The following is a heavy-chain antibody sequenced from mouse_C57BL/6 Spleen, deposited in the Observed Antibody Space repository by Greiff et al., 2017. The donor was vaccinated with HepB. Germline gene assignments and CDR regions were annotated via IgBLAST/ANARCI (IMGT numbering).Heavy chain of an antibody. J-gene: IGHJ2*01. Sequence: VQLQQSGPGLVKPSQSLSLTCSVTGYSITSGYYWNWIRQFPGNKLEWMGYISYDGSNNYNPSLKNRISITRDTSKNQFFLKLNSVTTEDTATYYCARDVYSNLDYWGQGTTLTVSS. D-gene: IGHD2-5*01. CDR2: ISYDGSN. CDR1: GYSITSGYY. CDR3: ARDVYSNLDY. V-gene: IGHV3-6*01.